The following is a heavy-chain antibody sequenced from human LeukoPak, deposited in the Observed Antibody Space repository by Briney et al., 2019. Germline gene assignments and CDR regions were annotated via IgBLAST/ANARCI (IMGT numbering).Heavy chain of an antibody. J-gene: IGHJ4*02. CDR1: GFTISSYD. Sequence: PGGSLRLSCAASGFTISSYDMHWVRQATGKGLEWVSAIGTAGDPYYPGSVKGRFTISRDNAKNTLYLQMNSLRDEDTAVYYCASPHSGYGWGQGTLVTVSS. D-gene: IGHD5-12*01. CDR2: IGTAGDP. V-gene: IGHV3-13*05. CDR3: ASPHSGYG.